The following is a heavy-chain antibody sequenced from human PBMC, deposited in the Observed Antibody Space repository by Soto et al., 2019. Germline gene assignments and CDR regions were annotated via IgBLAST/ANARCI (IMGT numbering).Heavy chain of an antibody. V-gene: IGHV3-73*01. CDR2: TRSKANSYAT. D-gene: IGHD3-10*01. CDR1: GFTFSGSA. CDR3: TRHLGDYYGSGSYYYWFDP. Sequence: GGSLRLSCAASGFTFSGSAMHWVRQASGKGLEWVGRTRSKANSYATAYAASVKGRFTISRDDSKNTAYLQMNSLKTEDTAVYFCTRHLGDYYGSGSYYYWFDPWGQGTRVTVSS. J-gene: IGHJ5*02.